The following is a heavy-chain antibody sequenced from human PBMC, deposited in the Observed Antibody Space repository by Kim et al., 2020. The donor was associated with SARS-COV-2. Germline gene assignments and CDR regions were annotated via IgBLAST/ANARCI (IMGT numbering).Heavy chain of an antibody. CDR3: ARGLRHVAWGYFDY. V-gene: IGHV4-30-2*01. D-gene: IGHD3-16*01. CDR1: GGSISSGGYS. Sequence: SETLSLTCAVSGGSISSGGYSWSWIRQPPGKGLEWIGYIYHSGSTYYNPSLKSRVTISVDRSKNQFSLKLSSVTAADTAVYYCARGLRHVAWGYFDYWGQGTLVTVSS. CDR2: IYHSGST. J-gene: IGHJ4*02.